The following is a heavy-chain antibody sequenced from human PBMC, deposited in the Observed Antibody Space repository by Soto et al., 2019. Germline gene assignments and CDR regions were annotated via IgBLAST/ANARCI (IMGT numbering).Heavy chain of an antibody. CDR1: GFSVSTSH. Sequence: PGGSLRLSCAAAGFSVSTSHISWVRQAPGKGLEWVSVIYSGGATHYAVSVKGRLIISRDKSKNTMYLQMNSLRAEDTAVYYCAKGAYNDILTGYFYFDYWGLGTLVTVSS. V-gene: IGHV3-53*01. D-gene: IGHD3-9*01. CDR2: IYSGGAT. J-gene: IGHJ4*02. CDR3: AKGAYNDILTGYFYFDY.